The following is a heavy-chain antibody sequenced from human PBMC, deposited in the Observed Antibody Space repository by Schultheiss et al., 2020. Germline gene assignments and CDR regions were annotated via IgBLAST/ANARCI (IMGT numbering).Heavy chain of an antibody. CDR2: ISSSSSYI. CDR3: ARVAVAGTWNYFDY. V-gene: IGHV3-21*01. CDR1: GFTFSSYI. D-gene: IGHD6-19*01. J-gene: IGHJ4*02. Sequence: WGSMRLSCSASGFTFSSYIMNWVRQAPGKGLEWVSSISSSSSYIYYADSVKGRFTISRDNAKNSLYLQMNSLRAEDTAVYYCARVAVAGTWNYFDYWGQGTLVTVSS.